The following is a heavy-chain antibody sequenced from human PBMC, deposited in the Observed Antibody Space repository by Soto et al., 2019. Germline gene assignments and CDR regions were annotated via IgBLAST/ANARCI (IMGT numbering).Heavy chain of an antibody. D-gene: IGHD3-22*01. Sequence: QVQLVQSGAEVKKPGASVKVSCKASGYTFTSYGISWVRQAPGQGLEWMGWISAYNGNTNYAQKLQGRVTMTTDTSTSTAYMELRSLRSDDTAVYYCARDVGLMWLSDPNYYYYMDVWGKGTTVTVSS. CDR3: ARDVGLMWLSDPNYYYYMDV. J-gene: IGHJ6*03. V-gene: IGHV1-18*01. CDR2: ISAYNGNT. CDR1: GYTFTSYG.